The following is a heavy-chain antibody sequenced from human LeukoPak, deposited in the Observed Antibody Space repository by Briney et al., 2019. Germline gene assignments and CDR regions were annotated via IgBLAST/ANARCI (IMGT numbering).Heavy chain of an antibody. J-gene: IGHJ4*02. CDR2: IYYSGST. CDR1: GGSISSYY. V-gene: IGHV4-59*12. Sequence: SETLSLTCTVSGGSISSYYWSWIRQPPGKGLEWIGYIYYSGSTNYNPSLKSRLTISLDTSKNQFSLKLSSVTAADTAVYYCARERVAVVVSPTTPTGIDYWGQGTLVTVSS. D-gene: IGHD2-2*01. CDR3: ARERVAVVVSPTTPTGIDY.